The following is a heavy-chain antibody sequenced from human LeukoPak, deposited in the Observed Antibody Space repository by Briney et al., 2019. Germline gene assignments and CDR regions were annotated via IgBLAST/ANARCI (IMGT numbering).Heavy chain of an antibody. CDR1: EFTFDSYA. Sequence: GGSLRLSCAASEFTFDSYAMNWVRQAPGKGLEWVSAISASGANTYYANSVKGRFTISRDNSKSTLFLQMDSPRAEDTAIYYCAKTSVSSGWPELFDFWGQGTLVTVSS. CDR2: ISASGANT. V-gene: IGHV3-23*01. D-gene: IGHD6-19*01. J-gene: IGHJ4*02. CDR3: AKTSVSSGWPELFDF.